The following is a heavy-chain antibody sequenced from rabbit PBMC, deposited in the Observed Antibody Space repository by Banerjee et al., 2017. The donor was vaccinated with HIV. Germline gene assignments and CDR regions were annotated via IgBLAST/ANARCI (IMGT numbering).Heavy chain of an antibody. CDR3: ARGVRGFNL. J-gene: IGHJ4*01. D-gene: IGHD3-1*01. V-gene: IGHV1S45*01. Sequence: QEQLEESGGDLVKPEGSLTLTCTASGFSFSGNYYMCWVRQAPGKGLEWIVCVGAGSGGSTYYASWAKGRFTISKTSSTTVTLQMTSLTAADTATYFCARGVRGFNLWGQGTLVTVS. CDR1: GFSFSGNYY. CDR2: VGAGSGGST.